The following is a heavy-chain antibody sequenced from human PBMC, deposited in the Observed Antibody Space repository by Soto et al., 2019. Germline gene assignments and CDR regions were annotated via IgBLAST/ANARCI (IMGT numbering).Heavy chain of an antibody. CDR1: GFTFSSYW. Sequence: GGSLRLSCAASGFTFSSYWMSWVRQAPGKGLEWVANIKQDGSEKYYVDSVKGRFTTSRDNAKNSLYLQMNSLRAEDTAVYYCAKETHSNGYGSYFDYWGQGVLVTVSS. J-gene: IGHJ4*02. V-gene: IGHV3-7*01. CDR3: AKETHSNGYGSYFDY. CDR2: IKQDGSEK. D-gene: IGHD3-22*01.